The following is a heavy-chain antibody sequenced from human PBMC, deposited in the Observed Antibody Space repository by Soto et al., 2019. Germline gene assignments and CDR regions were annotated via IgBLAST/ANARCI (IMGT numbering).Heavy chain of an antibody. Sequence: QVQLVESGGGVVQPRRSLRLSCAASGFTFSSYAMHWVRQAPGKELEWVALISADGIIKYYADSVKGRFTISRDSAKNTVHLQMNSLRAEDTAVYYCAKDGCSSTSCYTPGFDIWGQGTMVTVSS. CDR2: ISADGIIK. J-gene: IGHJ3*02. D-gene: IGHD2-2*02. CDR3: AKDGCSSTSCYTPGFDI. CDR1: GFTFSSYA. V-gene: IGHV3-30*18.